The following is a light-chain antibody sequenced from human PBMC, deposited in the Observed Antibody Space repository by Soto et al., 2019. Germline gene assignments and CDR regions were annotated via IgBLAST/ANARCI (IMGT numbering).Light chain of an antibody. J-gene: IGKJ1*01. CDR2: AAT. CDR1: QSISSY. CDR3: QQSYSNPRT. V-gene: IGKV1-39*01. Sequence: DIQITQSPGSLSSSLGDIVSITCRASQSISSYLNWYQHKPGKAPNLLIYAATTLQSGVPSRFSGSGSGTDFTLTISSLQPEDFATYYCQQSYSNPRTFGQGTKVDIK.